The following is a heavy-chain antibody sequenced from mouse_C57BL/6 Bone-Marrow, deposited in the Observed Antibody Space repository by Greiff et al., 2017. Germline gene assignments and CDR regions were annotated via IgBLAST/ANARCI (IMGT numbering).Heavy chain of an antibody. V-gene: IGHV14-4*01. CDR3: TTSGSSPCFDV. CDR1: GFNIKDDY. Sequence: EVQLQQSGAELVRPGASVKLSCTASGFNIKDDYMPWVKQRPEKGLEWIGWIEPENGDTEYASKFQGKATITAYTSSNTAYLQLSSLTSEDTAVYYCTTSGSSPCFDVWGTGTTVTVSS. CDR2: IEPENGDT. D-gene: IGHD1-1*01. J-gene: IGHJ1*03.